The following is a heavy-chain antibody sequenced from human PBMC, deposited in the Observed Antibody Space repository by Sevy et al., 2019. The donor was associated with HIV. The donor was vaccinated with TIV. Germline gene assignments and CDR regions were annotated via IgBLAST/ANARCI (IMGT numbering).Heavy chain of an antibody. D-gene: IGHD6-19*01. CDR2: ISYDGSNK. Sequence: GGPLRLSCAASGFTFSSYGMHWVRQAPGKGLEWVAVISYDGSNKYYADSVKGRFTISRDNSKNTLYLQMNSLRAEDTAVYYCAKSLGEWLVSEYYFDYWGQGTLVTVSS. J-gene: IGHJ4*02. V-gene: IGHV3-30*18. CDR1: GFTFSSYG. CDR3: AKSLGEWLVSEYYFDY.